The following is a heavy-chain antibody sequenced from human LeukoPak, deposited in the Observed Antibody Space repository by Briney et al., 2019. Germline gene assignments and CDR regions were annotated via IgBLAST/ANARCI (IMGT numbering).Heavy chain of an antibody. J-gene: IGHJ4*02. CDR2: VNHSGNT. CDR3: ASYGSGSYYRAFDH. CDR1: GGSFSDYY. D-gene: IGHD3-10*01. Sequence: SETLSLTCAVYGGSFSDYYWSWVRQPPGKGLEWIGEVNHSGNTNYNPSLKSRVTISEDTSKNQFSLRLSSVTAADTAVYYCASYGSGSYYRAFDHWGQGTLVTVSS. V-gene: IGHV4-34*01.